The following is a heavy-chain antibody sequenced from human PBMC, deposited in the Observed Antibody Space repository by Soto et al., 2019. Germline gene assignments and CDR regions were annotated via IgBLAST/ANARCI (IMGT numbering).Heavy chain of an antibody. CDR1: GFTFSSYG. J-gene: IGHJ4*02. CDR2: ISYDGSNK. D-gene: IGHD6-13*01. V-gene: IGHV3-30*18. CDR3: AKLFLIAAAGTEHYFDY. Sequence: GGSLRLSCAASGFTFSSYGMHWVRQAPGKGLEWVAVISYDGSNKYYADSVKGRFTISRDNSKNTLYLQMNSLRAEDTAVYYCAKLFLIAAAGTEHYFDYWGQGTLVTVS.